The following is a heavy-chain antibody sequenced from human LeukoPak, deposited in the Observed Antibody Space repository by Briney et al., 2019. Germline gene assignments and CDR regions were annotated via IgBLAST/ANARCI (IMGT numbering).Heavy chain of an antibody. D-gene: IGHD6-19*01. CDR1: GFTFSSYS. CDR2: ISSSSSTI. J-gene: IGHJ4*02. CDR3: ARDDPSHPVAPDY. V-gene: IGHV3-48*04. Sequence: GGSLRLSCAASGFTFSSYSMNRVRQAPGKGLEWVSYISSSSSTIYYADSVKGRFTISRDNAKNSLYLQMNSLRAEDTAVYYCARDDPSHPVAPDYWGQGTLVTVSS.